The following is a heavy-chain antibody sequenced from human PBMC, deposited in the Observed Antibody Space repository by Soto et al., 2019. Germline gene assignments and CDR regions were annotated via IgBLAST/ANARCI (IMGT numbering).Heavy chain of an antibody. V-gene: IGHV4-59*01. CDR3: TRVGGYYGDYPNFDY. CDR2: MYYSGRT. CDR1: GGTISNYY. J-gene: IGHJ4*02. D-gene: IGHD4-17*01. Sequence: PSETLSLTCTVSGGTISNYYWSWTRQPPGKGLEWIGYMYYSGRTKYNPSLKSRVTISVGTSKNQFFLKLNSVTAADTAVYYCTRVGGYYGDYPNFDYWGQGTLVTVSS.